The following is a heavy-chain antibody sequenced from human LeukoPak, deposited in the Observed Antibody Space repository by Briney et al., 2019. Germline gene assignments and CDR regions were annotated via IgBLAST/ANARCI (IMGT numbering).Heavy chain of an antibody. J-gene: IGHJ4*02. D-gene: IGHD3-9*01. CDR1: GYTLTELS. CDR3: ATDLRYFDWLLDY. CDR2: FDPEDGET. Sequence: GASVKVSCKVSGYTLTELSMHWVRQAPGKGLEWVGGFDPEDGETIYAQKFQGRVTMTEDTSTDTAYMELSSLRSEDTAVYYCATDLRYFDWLLDYWGQGTLVTVSS. V-gene: IGHV1-24*01.